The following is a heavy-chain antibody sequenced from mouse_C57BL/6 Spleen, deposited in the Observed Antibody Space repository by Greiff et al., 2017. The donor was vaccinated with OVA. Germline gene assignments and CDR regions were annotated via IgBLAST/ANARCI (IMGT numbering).Heavy chain of an antibody. V-gene: IGHV5-16*01. D-gene: IGHD2-4*01. CDR2: INYDGSST. J-gene: IGHJ4*01. Sequence: EVQRVESEGGLVQPGSSMKLSCTASGFTFSDYYMAWVRQVPEKGLEWVANINYDGSSTYYLDSLKSRFIISRDNAKNILYLQMSSLKSEDTATYYCAREDYDSHYYAMDYWGQGTSVTVSS. CDR1: GFTFSDYY. CDR3: AREDYDSHYYAMDY.